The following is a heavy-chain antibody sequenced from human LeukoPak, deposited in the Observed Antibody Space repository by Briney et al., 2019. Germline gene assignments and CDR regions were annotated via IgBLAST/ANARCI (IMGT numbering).Heavy chain of an antibody. Sequence: GGSLRLSCAASGFTFSSYSMNWLRQAPGKERQGVSSISSSSSYIYYADSVKGRFTISRDNAKNSLYLQMNSLRAEDTAVYYCAREGLTTQDAFDMWGQGTMVTVSS. CDR1: GFTFSSYS. J-gene: IGHJ3*02. D-gene: IGHD1-14*01. CDR3: AREGLTTQDAFDM. V-gene: IGHV3-21*01. CDR2: ISSSSSYI.